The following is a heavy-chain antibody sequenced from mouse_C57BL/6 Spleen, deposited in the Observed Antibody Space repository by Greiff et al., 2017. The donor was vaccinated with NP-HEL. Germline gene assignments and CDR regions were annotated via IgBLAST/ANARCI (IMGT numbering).Heavy chain of an antibody. D-gene: IGHD2-3*01. CDR1: GYTFTSYW. CDR3: ARRGGYYVWYFDV. Sequence: QVQLQQSGAELVRPGTSVKLSCKASGYTFTSYWMHWVKQRPGQGLEWIGVIDPSDSYTNYNQKFKGKATLTVDTSSSTAYMQLSSLTSEDSAVYYCARRGGYYVWYFDVWGTGTTVTVSS. V-gene: IGHV1-59*01. J-gene: IGHJ1*03. CDR2: IDPSDSYT.